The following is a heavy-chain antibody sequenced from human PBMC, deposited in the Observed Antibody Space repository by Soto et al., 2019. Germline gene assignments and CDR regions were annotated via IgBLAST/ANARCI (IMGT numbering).Heavy chain of an antibody. CDR1: GYTFTSYG. V-gene: IGHV1-18*01. CDR2: ISAYNGNT. CDR3: ARGLATIISPSGATQYFDY. J-gene: IGHJ4*02. D-gene: IGHD5-12*01. Sequence: ASVKVSCKASGYTFTSYGISWVRQAPGQGLEWMGWISAYNGNTNYAQKLQGRVTMTTDTSTSTAYMELRSLRSEDTAVYYCARGLATIISPSGATQYFDYWGRGTLVTVSS.